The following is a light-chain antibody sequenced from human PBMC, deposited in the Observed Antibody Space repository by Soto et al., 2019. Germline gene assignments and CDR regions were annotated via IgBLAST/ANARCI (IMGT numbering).Light chain of an antibody. CDR3: QQYKSSPLT. CDR2: KAS. J-gene: IGKJ4*01. V-gene: IGKV1-5*03. Sequence: DIQMTQSPSTLSASVGDRVTITCRASQSISSWLAWYQQKPGKAPKLLIYKASSLESGVPSRFSGSGSGTEFTLTISSLQPDDFATYYCQQYKSSPLTVGGGTKVEI. CDR1: QSISSW.